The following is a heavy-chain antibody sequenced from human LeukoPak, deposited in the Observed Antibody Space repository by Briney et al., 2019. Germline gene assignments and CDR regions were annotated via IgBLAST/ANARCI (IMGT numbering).Heavy chain of an antibody. CDR1: GFTFSSYW. CDR3: ARHYDSTGYSLDY. V-gene: IGHV3-7*01. J-gene: IGHJ4*02. CDR2: IKQDGSQE. D-gene: IGHD3-22*01. Sequence: SGGSLRLSCAASGFTFSSYWMTWVRQAPGKGLEWVANIKQDGSQEYYVDSVKGRFTISRDNGKNSLYLQMNSLRAEDTAVYYCARHYDSTGYSLDYWGQGTLVTVSS.